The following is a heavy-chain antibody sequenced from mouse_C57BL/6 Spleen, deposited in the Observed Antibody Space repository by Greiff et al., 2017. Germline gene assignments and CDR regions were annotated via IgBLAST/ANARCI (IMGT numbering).Heavy chain of an antibody. CDR2: IHPNSGST. V-gene: IGHV1-64*01. D-gene: IGHD1-1*01. J-gene: IGHJ2*01. CDR1: GYTFTSYW. CDR3: ARDYGSSYGDY. Sequence: VQLQQPGAELVKPGASVKLSCKASGYTFTSYWMHWVKQRPGQGLEWIGMIHPNSGSTNYNEKFKSKATLTVDKSSSTAYMQRSSLTAEDSAVYYCARDYGSSYGDYWGQGTTLTVSS.